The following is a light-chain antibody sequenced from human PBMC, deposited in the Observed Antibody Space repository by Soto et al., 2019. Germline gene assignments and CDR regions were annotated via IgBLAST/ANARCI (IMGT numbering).Light chain of an antibody. Sequence: EFVLTQSPATLSVSPGERATLSCRASQSVSNNLAWYQQKPGQXPXXLIYGASTRATGIPARFSGSGSGTDFNLTISSLQSEDFAVYSCQQYNKWPITFGQGTKV. CDR3: QQYNKWPIT. CDR1: QSVSNN. J-gene: IGKJ1*01. CDR2: GAS. V-gene: IGKV3D-15*01.